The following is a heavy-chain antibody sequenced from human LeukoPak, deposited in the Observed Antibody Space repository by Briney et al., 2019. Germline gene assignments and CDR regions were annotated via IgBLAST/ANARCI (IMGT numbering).Heavy chain of an antibody. Sequence: ASVKVSCKAPGYTFTSYGISWVRQAPGQGLEWMGWISAYNGNTNYAQKLQGRVTMTTDTSTSTAYMELRSLRSDDTAVYYCARFRTRDYYYYYGMDVWGQGTTVTVSS. CDR3: ARFRTRDYYYYYGMDV. CDR1: GYTFTSYG. V-gene: IGHV1-18*01. D-gene: IGHD3/OR15-3a*01. CDR2: ISAYNGNT. J-gene: IGHJ6*02.